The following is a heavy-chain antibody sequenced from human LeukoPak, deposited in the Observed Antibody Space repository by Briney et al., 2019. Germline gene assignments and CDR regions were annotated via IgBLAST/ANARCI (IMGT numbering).Heavy chain of an antibody. CDR1: GGTFSSYA. CDR2: IIPIFGTA. J-gene: IGHJ5*02. V-gene: IGHV1-69*01. D-gene: IGHD6-19*01. CDR3: ARLTYSSGWYNWFDP. Sequence: GSSVKVSCKASGGTFSSYAISWVRQGPGQGLEWMGGIIPIFGTANYAQKFQGRVTITADESTSTAYMELSSLRSEDTAVYYCARLTYSSGWYNWFDPWGQGTLVTVSS.